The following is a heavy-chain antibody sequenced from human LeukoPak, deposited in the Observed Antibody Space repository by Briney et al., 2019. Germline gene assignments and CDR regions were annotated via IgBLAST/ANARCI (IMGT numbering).Heavy chain of an antibody. CDR1: GGSISSYY. CDR2: IYTSGST. V-gene: IGHV4-4*07. CDR3: ARDGPESYYYYYGMDV. J-gene: IGHJ6*02. Sequence: PSETLSLTCTVSGGSISSYYWSWIRQPAGKGLEWIGRIYTSGSTNYNPSLKSRVTMSVDTSKNQFSLKLSSVTAADTAVYYCARDGPESYYYYYGMDVWGQGTTVTVSS.